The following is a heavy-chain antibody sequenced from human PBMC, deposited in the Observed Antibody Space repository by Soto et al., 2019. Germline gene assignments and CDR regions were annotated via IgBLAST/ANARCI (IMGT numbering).Heavy chain of an antibody. J-gene: IGHJ4*02. V-gene: IGHV3-23*03. CDR2: IDLSGTTR. Sequence: GGSLRLSCAASGFSFSDYSMNWFRQAPGRGLEWVAFIDLSGTTRDYRESVKSRFTISKDKSMNTVYLQMNSLRVEDAAVYYCTKDRVPDGIYSFDYWGQGALVTVPS. D-gene: IGHD2-15*01. CDR3: TKDRVPDGIYSFDY. CDR1: GFSFSDYS.